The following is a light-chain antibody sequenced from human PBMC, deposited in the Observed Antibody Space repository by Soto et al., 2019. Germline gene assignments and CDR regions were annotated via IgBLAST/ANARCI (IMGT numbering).Light chain of an antibody. Sequence: EFVFTQSPCSLSLSPGERATLSCRASQSVMSNYLSWYQQKPGQAPRLLIHGATTRATGIPARFSGSGSGTEFTLTISSLQSEDFAVYYCQQYNNWPRTFGQGTKVDIK. J-gene: IGKJ1*01. CDR3: QQYNNWPRT. CDR2: GAT. CDR1: QSVMSNY. V-gene: IGKV3-15*01.